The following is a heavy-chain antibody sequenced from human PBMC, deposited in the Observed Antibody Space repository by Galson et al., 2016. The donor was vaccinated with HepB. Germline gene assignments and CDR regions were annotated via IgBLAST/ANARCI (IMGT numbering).Heavy chain of an antibody. CDR2: INSDGSST. J-gene: IGHJ4*02. CDR3: AREGGQWLERFDY. V-gene: IGHV3-74*01. D-gene: IGHD6-19*01. CDR1: GFTFSSYW. Sequence: SLRLSCAASGFTFSSYWMHWVRQAPGKGLVWVSRINSDGSSTIYADSVKGRFTISRDNAKSTLYLQMNSLRAEDTAVYYCAREGGQWLERFDYWGQGPLVTVSS.